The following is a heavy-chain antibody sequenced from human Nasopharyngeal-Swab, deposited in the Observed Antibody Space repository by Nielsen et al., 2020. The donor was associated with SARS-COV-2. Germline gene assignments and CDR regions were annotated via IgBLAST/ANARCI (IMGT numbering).Heavy chain of an antibody. CDR1: GFTFSSYG. V-gene: IGHV3-30*03. CDR3: ARDSAVAGRGRVPGY. CDR2: ISYDGSNK. Sequence: GSLRLSCAASGFTFSSYGMHWVRQAPGKGLEWVAVISYDGSNKYYADSVKGRFTISRDNSKNTLYLQMNSLRAEDTAVYYCARDSAVAGRGRVPGYWGQGTLVTVSS. D-gene: IGHD6-19*01. J-gene: IGHJ4*02.